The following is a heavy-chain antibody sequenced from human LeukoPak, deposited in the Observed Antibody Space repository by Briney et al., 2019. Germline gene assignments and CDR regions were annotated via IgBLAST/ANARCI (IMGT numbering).Heavy chain of an antibody. CDR1: GGSISSYY. V-gene: IGHV4-59*01. CDR2: IYYSGST. J-gene: IGHJ3*02. CDR3: ARVQQLLDAFDI. D-gene: IGHD6-13*01. Sequence: PSETLSLTCTVSGGSISSYYWSWIRQLPGKGLEWIGYIYYSGSTNYNPSLKSRVTISVDTSKNQFSLKLSSVTAADTAVYYCARVQQLLDAFDIWGQGTMVTVSS.